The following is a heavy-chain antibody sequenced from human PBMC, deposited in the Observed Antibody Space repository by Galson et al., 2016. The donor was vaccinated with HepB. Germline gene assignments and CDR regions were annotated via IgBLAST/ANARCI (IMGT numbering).Heavy chain of an antibody. V-gene: IGHV3-7*03. D-gene: IGHD4-11*01. Sequence: SLRLSCAASGFTLSTYAMSWVRQAPGKGLEWVVNINVDGSEEYYVDSVRGRFTISRDNAKNSMYLQMNSLRVEDTAVYYCARDDYRVFGHWGQGTVVTVSS. CDR1: GFTLSTYA. CDR3: ARDDYRVFGH. CDR2: INVDGSEE. J-gene: IGHJ3*01.